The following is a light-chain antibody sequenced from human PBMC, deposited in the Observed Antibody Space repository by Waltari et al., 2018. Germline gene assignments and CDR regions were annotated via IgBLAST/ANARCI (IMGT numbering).Light chain of an antibody. CDR2: DNN. CDR3: GTWDNSLSAVI. V-gene: IGLV1-51*01. CDR1: NSNIANNY. Sequence: QSVLTHPPPVSASPVQKVTISCSGSNSNIANNYVSCYQQVPGTAPKLLIYDNNKRPSRIPDRFSGSKSGTSATLGITGLQTGDEADYYCGTWDNSLSAVIFGGGTKLTVL. J-gene: IGLJ2*01.